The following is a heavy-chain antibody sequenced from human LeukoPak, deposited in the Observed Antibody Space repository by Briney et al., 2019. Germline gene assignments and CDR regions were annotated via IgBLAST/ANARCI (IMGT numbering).Heavy chain of an antibody. CDR2: ITHSGDKM. CDR3: ATLNDPGSTSGWSTFDF. CDR1: GGSFSGYY. D-gene: IGHD6-19*01. J-gene: IGHJ4*02. Sequence: PSETLSLTCAVYGGSFSGYYWSWIRQAPGKGLEWVSAITHSGDKMFHADSVKGRFTISRDNSKNTLYLQMHSLTAEDTAVYYCATLNDPGSTSGWSTFDFWGQGTLVAVSS. V-gene: IGHV3-53*01.